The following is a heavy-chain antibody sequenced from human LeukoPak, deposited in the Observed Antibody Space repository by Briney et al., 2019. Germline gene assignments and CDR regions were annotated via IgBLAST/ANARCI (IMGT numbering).Heavy chain of an antibody. D-gene: IGHD3-22*01. Sequence: PGGSLRRSCAASGFTFSSYSMNWVRQAPGKGLEWVSSISSSSSYIYYADSVKGRFTISRDNAKNSLYLQLNSLRAEDTAVYYCARGDDSSGSSPPDFDYWGQGTLVTVSS. CDR2: ISSSSSYI. V-gene: IGHV3-21*01. CDR1: GFTFSSYS. J-gene: IGHJ4*02. CDR3: ARGDDSSGSSPPDFDY.